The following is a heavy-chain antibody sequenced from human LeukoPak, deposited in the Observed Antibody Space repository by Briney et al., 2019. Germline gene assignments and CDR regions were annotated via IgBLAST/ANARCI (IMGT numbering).Heavy chain of an antibody. CDR3: ATVVVMDTSY. J-gene: IGHJ4*02. CDR2: ISSSSSTT. CDR1: GSTFSSYS. V-gene: IGHV3-48*01. D-gene: IGHD2-15*01. Sequence: GGSLRLSCVNTGSTFSSYSMNWVRQAPGKGLEWVSYISSSSSTTNYADSVKGRFTISRDNAKKSLYLQMNSLRAGDTAVYYCATVVVMDTSYWGQGTLVIVSS.